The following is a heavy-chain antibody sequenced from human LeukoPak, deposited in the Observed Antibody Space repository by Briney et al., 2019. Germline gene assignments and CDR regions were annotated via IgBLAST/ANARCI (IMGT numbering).Heavy chain of an antibody. CDR3: AIWAGGNAPVASFDY. D-gene: IGHD3-16*01. V-gene: IGHV1-2*02. Sequence: ASVKVSCTPSGYIFIGYYMHWMRQAPGQGLEWMGWINLSTGDTNYAQKFQGRVTMTRDTSIRTAYMEMSRLRYDDTALYYCAIWAGGNAPVASFDYWGQGTLVTVSS. J-gene: IGHJ4*02. CDR1: GYIFIGYY. CDR2: INLSTGDT.